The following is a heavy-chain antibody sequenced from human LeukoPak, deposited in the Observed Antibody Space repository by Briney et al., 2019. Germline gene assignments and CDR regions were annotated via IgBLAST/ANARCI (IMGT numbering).Heavy chain of an antibody. Sequence: ASVKVSCKASGYTFTSYGISWVRQAPGQGLEWMGWISAYNGNTNYAQKLQGRVTITADKSTSTAYMELSSLRSEDTAVYYCAIREAAAGDTNFDYWGQGTLVTVSS. D-gene: IGHD6-13*01. CDR1: GYTFTSYG. V-gene: IGHV1-18*01. J-gene: IGHJ4*02. CDR2: ISAYNGNT. CDR3: AIREAAAGDTNFDY.